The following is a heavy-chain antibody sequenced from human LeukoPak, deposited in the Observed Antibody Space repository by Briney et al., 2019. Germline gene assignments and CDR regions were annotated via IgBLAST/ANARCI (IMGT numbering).Heavy chain of an antibody. J-gene: IGHJ4*02. D-gene: IGHD3-22*01. CDR2: ISSSSSTI. CDR3: ARDVDYYDSGYMGGFDY. CDR1: GFTFSSYS. V-gene: IGHV3-48*01. Sequence: PGGSLRLSCAASGFTFSSYSMNWARQAPGKGLEWVSYISSSSSTIYYADSVKGRFTISRDNSKNTLYLQMNSLRAEDTAVYYCARDVDYYDSGYMGGFDYWGQGTLVTVSS.